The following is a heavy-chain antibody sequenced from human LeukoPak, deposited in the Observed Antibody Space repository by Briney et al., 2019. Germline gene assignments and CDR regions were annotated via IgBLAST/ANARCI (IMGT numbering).Heavy chain of an antibody. CDR3: ARDLRGTYYDFWSGYYTGLFDY. J-gene: IGHJ4*02. CDR2: ISAYNGNT. CDR1: GGTFSSYA. D-gene: IGHD3-3*01. V-gene: IGHV1-18*01. Sequence: GSSVKVSCKASGGTFSSYAISWVRQAPGQGLEWMGWISAYNGNTNYAQKLQGRVTMTTDTSTSTAYMELRSLRSDDTAVYYCARDLRGTYYDFWSGYYTGLFDYWGQGTLVTVSS.